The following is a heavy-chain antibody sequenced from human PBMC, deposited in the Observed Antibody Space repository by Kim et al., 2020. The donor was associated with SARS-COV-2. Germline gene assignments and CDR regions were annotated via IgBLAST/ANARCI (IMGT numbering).Heavy chain of an antibody. Sequence: SETLSLTCTVSGGSISSSSYYWGWIRQPPGKGLEWIGSIYYSGSTYYNPSLKSRVTISVDTSKNQFSLKLSSVTAADTAVYYCAVSWFGEFGWFDTGGQG. CDR1: GGSISSSSYY. CDR2: IYYSGST. CDR3: AVSWFGEFGWFDT. V-gene: IGHV4-39*01. J-gene: IGHJ5*02. D-gene: IGHD3-10*01.